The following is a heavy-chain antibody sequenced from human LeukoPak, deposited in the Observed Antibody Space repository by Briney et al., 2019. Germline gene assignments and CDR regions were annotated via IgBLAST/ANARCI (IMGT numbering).Heavy chain of an antibody. D-gene: IGHD6-6*01. CDR1: GGSISSGGYS. Sequence: SETLSPTCAVSGGSISSGGYSWSWIRQPPGTGLEWIGYIYHSGSTYYNPSLKSRVTISVDRSKNQFSLKLSSVTAADTAVYYCATTSIAARRGGYGMDVWGQGTTVTVSS. J-gene: IGHJ6*02. V-gene: IGHV4-30-2*01. CDR3: ATTSIAARRGGYGMDV. CDR2: IYHSGST.